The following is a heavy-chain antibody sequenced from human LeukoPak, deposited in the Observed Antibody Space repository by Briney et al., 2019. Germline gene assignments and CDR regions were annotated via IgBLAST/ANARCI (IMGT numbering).Heavy chain of an antibody. Sequence: ASVKISCKASGYTFSDYYMRWMQQAPGKGFEWMGRIDREDGKVTYAEKFRDRVTITADSSTDTSYLELSSLTSEDTAVYFCATGPYYLMDVWGKGTQVADCS. V-gene: IGHV1-69-2*01. CDR3: ATGPYYLMDV. D-gene: IGHD3-10*01. J-gene: IGHJ6*04. CDR2: IDREDGKV. CDR1: GYTFSDYY.